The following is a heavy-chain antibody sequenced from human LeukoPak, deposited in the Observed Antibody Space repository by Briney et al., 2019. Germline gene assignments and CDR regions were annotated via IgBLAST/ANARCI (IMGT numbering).Heavy chain of an antibody. V-gene: IGHV3-30*18. CDR1: GFTFGSFD. J-gene: IGHJ4*02. CDR3: AKYSGYYSFDY. D-gene: IGHD3-22*01. CDR2: ISYDGSNK. Sequence: GGSWEFSWEAPGFTFGSFDWHGFRQAPAKGLEWVAVISYDGSNKYYADSVKGRFTISRDNSKNTLYLQMNSLRAEDTAVYYCAKYSGYYSFDYWGQGTLVTVSS.